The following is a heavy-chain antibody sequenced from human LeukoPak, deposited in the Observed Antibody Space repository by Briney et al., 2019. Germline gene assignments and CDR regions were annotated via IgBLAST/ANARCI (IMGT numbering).Heavy chain of an antibody. D-gene: IGHD3-22*01. CDR3: ARDRVPYYDSSGPAWFDP. CDR2: IYTSGST. CDR1: GGSISSGSYY. Sequence: PSQTLSLACTVSGGSISSGSYYWSWIRQPAGKGLEWIGRIYTSGSTNYNPSLKSRVTISVDTSKNQFSLKLSSVTAADTAVYYCARDRVPYYDSSGPAWFDPWGQGTLVTVSS. J-gene: IGHJ5*02. V-gene: IGHV4-61*02.